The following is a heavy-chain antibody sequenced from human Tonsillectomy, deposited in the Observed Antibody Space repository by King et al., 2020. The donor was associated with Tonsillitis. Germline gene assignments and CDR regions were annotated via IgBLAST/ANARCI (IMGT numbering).Heavy chain of an antibody. V-gene: IGHV1-2*02. CDR2: INPNSGDT. J-gene: IGHJ4*02. CDR3: ATNTRY. CDR1: GYTFTGYY. Sequence: VQLVESGAEVKKPGASVKVSCKASGYTFTGYYIQWVRQAPGQGLEWMGWINPNSGDTDYAQKFQGRVTMTRDTSVSTAYMDLSRLTSDDTAVYYCATNTRYWGQGTLVTVSS.